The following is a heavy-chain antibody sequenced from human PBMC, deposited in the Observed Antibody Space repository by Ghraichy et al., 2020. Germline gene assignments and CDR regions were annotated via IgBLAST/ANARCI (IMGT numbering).Heavy chain of an antibody. CDR3: AREWGGIVVVVAAAAFDT. CDR2: ISATGSTT. V-gene: IGHV3-48*01. D-gene: IGHD2-15*01. Sequence: SLRLSCAASGFNFRSYSMNWVRQAPGKGLEWVSYISATGSTTYYAESLRGRFTISRDNARNSLYLQMNSLSGDDTALYYCAREWGGIVVVVAAAAFDTWGQGTLVSVSS. J-gene: IGHJ4*02. CDR1: GFNFRSYS.